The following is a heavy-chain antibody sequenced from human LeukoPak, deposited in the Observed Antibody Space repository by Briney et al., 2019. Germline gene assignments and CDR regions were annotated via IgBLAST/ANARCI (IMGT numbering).Heavy chain of an antibody. D-gene: IGHD6-13*01. CDR2: ISSSGSTI. V-gene: IGHV3-48*03. J-gene: IGHJ4*02. CDR3: AREDASSWDY. Sequence: GGSLRLSCAASGFTFSSYEFHWVRQAPGKGLEWVSYISSSGSTIYYADSLKGRFTISRDNAKNSLYLQMNSLRAEDTAVYYCAREDASSWDYWGQGILVTVSS. CDR1: GFTFSSYE.